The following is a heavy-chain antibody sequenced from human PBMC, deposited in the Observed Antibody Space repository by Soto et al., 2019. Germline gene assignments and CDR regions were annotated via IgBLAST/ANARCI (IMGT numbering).Heavy chain of an antibody. V-gene: IGHV3-33*01. D-gene: IGHD3-22*01. CDR1: GFTFSSYG. CDR3: ARDYYYDSTPAGMEV. CDR2: IWYDGSNK. Sequence: GGSLRLSCAASGFTFSSYGMHWVRQAPGKGLEWVAVIWYDGSNKYYADSVKGRFTISRDNSKNTLYLQMNSLRAEDTAVYYCARDYYYDSTPAGMEVWGQGTTVTLSS. J-gene: IGHJ6*02.